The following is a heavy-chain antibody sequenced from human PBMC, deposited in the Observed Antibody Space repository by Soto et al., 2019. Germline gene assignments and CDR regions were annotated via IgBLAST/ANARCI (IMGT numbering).Heavy chain of an antibody. CDR2: IWNHGRED. CDR3: VRGPWLVGDVTSFDY. J-gene: IGHJ4*02. D-gene: IGHD6-19*01. Sequence: QVHLVESGGGVVQPGRSLRLSCAASGFTFSTYGMHWARQAPGKGLEWVALIWNHGREDSYADSVKGRFTISRDNSKNTLGLQMNGLRADDTAVYYCVRGPWLVGDVTSFDYWGQGSLVTVSS. CDR1: GFTFSTYG. V-gene: IGHV3-33*01.